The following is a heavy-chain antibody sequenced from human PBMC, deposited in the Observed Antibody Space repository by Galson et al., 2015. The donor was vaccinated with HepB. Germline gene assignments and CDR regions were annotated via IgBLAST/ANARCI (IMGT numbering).Heavy chain of an antibody. D-gene: IGHD1-14*01. V-gene: IGHV4-34*01. CDR2: INHSGST. CDR1: GGSFSGYY. J-gene: IGHJ4*02. Sequence: SETLSLTCAVYGGSFSGYYWSWIRQPPGKGLEWIGEINHSGSTNYNPSLKSRVTISVDTSKNQFSLKLSSVTAADTAVYYCASEVTGTGLDYWGQGTLVTVSS. CDR3: ASEVTGTGLDY.